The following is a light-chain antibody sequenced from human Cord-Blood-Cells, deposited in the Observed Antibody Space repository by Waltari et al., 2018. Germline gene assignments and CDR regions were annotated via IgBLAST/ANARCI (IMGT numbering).Light chain of an antibody. J-gene: IGKJ2*01. CDR1: QSVLYSSNNENY. CDR3: QQYYSTPQT. Sequence: DIVMTQSPDSLAVSLGARATINCQSSQSVLYSSNNENYLAWYQQKPGQPPKLLIYWAPTRESGVPDRFSGSGSGTDFTLTISSLQAEDVAVYYCQQYYSTPQTFGQGTKLEIK. CDR2: WAP. V-gene: IGKV4-1*01.